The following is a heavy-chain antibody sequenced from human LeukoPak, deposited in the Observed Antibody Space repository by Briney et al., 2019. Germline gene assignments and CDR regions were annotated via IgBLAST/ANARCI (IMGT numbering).Heavy chain of an antibody. CDR2: INSDGSST. CDR3: ARARIAAAGVLDAFDI. D-gene: IGHD6-13*01. CDR1: GFTFSSYW. V-gene: IGHV3-74*01. Sequence: GGSLRLSCAASGFTFSSYWMHWVRQAPGKGLVWVSRINSDGSSTSYADSVKGRFTISRDNAKNTLYLQMNRLRAEDTAVYYCARARIAAAGVLDAFDIWGQGTMVTVSS. J-gene: IGHJ3*02.